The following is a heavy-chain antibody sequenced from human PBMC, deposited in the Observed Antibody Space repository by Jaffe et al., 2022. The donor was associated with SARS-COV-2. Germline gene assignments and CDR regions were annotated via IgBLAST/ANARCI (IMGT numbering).Heavy chain of an antibody. V-gene: IGHV1-3*01. Sequence: QVQLVQSGAEVKKPGASVKVSCKASGYTFTSYAMHWVRQAPGQRLEWMGWINAGNGNTKYSQKFQGRVTITRDTSASTAYMELSSLRSEDTAVYYCARADSSRWTDYYYYGMDVWGQGTTVTVSS. J-gene: IGHJ6*02. CDR2: INAGNGNT. CDR3: ARADSSRWTDYYYYGMDV. D-gene: IGHD6-13*01. CDR1: GYTFTSYA.